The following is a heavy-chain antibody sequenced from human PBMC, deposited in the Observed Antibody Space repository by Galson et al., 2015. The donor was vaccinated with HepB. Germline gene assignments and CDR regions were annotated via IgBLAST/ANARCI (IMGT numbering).Heavy chain of an antibody. J-gene: IGHJ3*02. CDR2: IIPSFGTA. V-gene: IGHV1-69*13. D-gene: IGHD3-22*01. CDR3: ARDKDSSGYHDAFDI. Sequence: SVKVSCKASGGTFSSYTINWVRQAPGQGPEWMGGIIPSFGTANYAQKFQGRVTITADESTSTAYMELSSLRSEDTAVYYCARDKDSSGYHDAFDIWGQGTMVTVSS. CDR1: GGTFSSYT.